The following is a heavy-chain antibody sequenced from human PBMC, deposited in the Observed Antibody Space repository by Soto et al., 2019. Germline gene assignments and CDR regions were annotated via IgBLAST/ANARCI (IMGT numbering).Heavy chain of an antibody. CDR3: AAMAMGAASTYYYYGMDV. CDR2: IYYSGST. J-gene: IGHJ6*02. CDR1: GGSISSSGYY. V-gene: IGHV4-39*01. D-gene: IGHD6-13*01. Sequence: ETLSLTCTVXGGSISSSGYYWGWIRQPPGKGLEWIGSIYYSGSTYYNPSLKSRVTISVDTSKNQFSLKLSSVTAADTAVYYCAAMAMGAASTYYYYGMDVWGQGTTVTVS.